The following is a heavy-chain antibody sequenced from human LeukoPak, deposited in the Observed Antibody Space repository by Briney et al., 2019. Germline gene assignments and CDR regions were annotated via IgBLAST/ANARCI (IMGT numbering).Heavy chain of an antibody. CDR2: IYPGDSNT. V-gene: IGHV5-51*01. D-gene: IGHD3-9*01. Sequence: GESLKISCKGSGYSFTSYWIGWVRQMPGKGLEWMGIIYPGDSNTRYSPSFQGQVTLSADKSINTAYLQWSSLKASDTAMYYCARVSDDILTGYGMDVWGQGTTVTVSS. J-gene: IGHJ6*02. CDR1: GYSFTSYW. CDR3: ARVSDDILTGYGMDV.